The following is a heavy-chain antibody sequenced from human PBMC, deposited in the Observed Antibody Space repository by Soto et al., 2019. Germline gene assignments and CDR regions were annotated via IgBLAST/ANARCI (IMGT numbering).Heavy chain of an antibody. J-gene: IGHJ5*02. Sequence: QVQLVQSGAEVKKPGASVKVSCKASGYTFTSYAMHWVRQAPGQRLEWMGWINAGNGNTKYSQKFQGRVTITRDTSARTAYMELSSLRSEATAVYYCARPENYDSSGSWFGHWGQGSLVTVSS. CDR2: INAGNGNT. CDR1: GYTFTSYA. V-gene: IGHV1-3*01. D-gene: IGHD3-22*01. CDR3: ARPENYDSSGSWFGH.